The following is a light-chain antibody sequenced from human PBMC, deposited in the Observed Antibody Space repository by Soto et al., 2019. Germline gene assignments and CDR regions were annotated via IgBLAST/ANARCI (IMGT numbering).Light chain of an antibody. CDR3: SSYAGSNNSPV. CDR1: SSDVGGYNY. J-gene: IGLJ1*01. Sequence: QSALTQPPSASGSPGQSVTISCTGTSSDVGGYNYVSWYQQHPGKAPKLMIYEVSTRPSGVPDRFSGSKSGNTASLTVSGLQAEDEADYYCSSYAGSNNSPVFGTGTKLTVL. CDR2: EVS. V-gene: IGLV2-8*01.